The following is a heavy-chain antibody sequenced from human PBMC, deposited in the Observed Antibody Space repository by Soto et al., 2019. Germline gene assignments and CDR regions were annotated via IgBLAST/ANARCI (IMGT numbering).Heavy chain of an antibody. Sequence: GESLKISCTGSGYSFTGYWIGWVRQMPGKGLEYMGIIYPGDSDTKYNPSFQGQVTMSVDKSINTAYLQWRSLKASDTAIYYCVRHAFTMDRGPFDPWGQGTQVTVSS. D-gene: IGHD2-2*03. CDR1: GYSFTGYW. V-gene: IGHV5-51*01. CDR3: VRHAFTMDRGPFDP. J-gene: IGHJ5*02. CDR2: IYPGDSDT.